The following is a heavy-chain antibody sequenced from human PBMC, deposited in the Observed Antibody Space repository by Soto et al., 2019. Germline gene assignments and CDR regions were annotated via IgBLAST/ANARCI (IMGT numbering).Heavy chain of an antibody. V-gene: IGHV4-34*01. Sequence: KPSETLSLTCAVYGGSFSGYYWSWIRQPPGKGLEWIGEINHSGSTNYNPSLKSRVTISVDTSKNQFSLKLSSVTAADTAVYYCARVEICSSTSCARNWFDPWGQGTLVTVSS. CDR1: GGSFSGYY. CDR3: ARVEICSSTSCARNWFDP. D-gene: IGHD2-2*01. J-gene: IGHJ5*02. CDR2: INHSGST.